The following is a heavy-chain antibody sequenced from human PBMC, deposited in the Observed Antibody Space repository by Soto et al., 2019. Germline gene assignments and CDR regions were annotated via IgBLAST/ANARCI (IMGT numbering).Heavy chain of an antibody. CDR1: GFTFSSYG. CDR2: ISYDGSNK. Sequence: QVQLVESGGGVVQPGRSLRLSCAASGFTFSSYGMHWVRQAPGKGLEWVAVISYDGSNKYYADSVKGRFTISRDNSKNSLYLQMNSLRAEDTAVYYCAKNQLWFGELGHYFAYWGQGTLVTVSS. D-gene: IGHD3-10*01. CDR3: AKNQLWFGELGHYFAY. J-gene: IGHJ4*02. V-gene: IGHV3-30*18.